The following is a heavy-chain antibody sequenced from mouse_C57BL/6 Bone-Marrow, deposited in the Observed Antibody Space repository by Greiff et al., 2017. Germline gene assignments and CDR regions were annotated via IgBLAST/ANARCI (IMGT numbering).Heavy chain of an antibody. D-gene: IGHD1-1*01. V-gene: IGHV1-7*01. CDR1: GYTFTGYW. CDR3: ARHGSRFDY. J-gene: IGHJ2*01. CDR2: INPGGGYT. Sequence: QVQLQQSGAELAKPGASVKLSCKASGYTFTGYWMHWVKQRPGQGLEWIGYINPGGGYTKYNQKFKDKATLTAAKSSSPAYMPLSSLTYEDSAVYYCARHGSRFDYWGQGTPLTVSS.